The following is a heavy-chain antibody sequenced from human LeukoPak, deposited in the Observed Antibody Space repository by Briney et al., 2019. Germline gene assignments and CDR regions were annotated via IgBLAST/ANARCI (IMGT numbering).Heavy chain of an antibody. D-gene: IGHD3-10*01. J-gene: IGHJ4*02. V-gene: IGHV1-2*02. CDR2: INPNSGGT. Sequence: ASVKVSCKAPGYTFTGYYIHWVRQAPGQGLEWMGWINPNSGGTNYAQKFQGRVTMTRDTSISTAYMELSRLRSDDTAVYYCARDTYGWHFDYWGQGTLVTVSS. CDR3: ARDTYGWHFDY. CDR1: GYTFTGYY.